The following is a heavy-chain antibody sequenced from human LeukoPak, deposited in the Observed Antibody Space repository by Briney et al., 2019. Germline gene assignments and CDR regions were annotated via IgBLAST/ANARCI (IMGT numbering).Heavy chain of an antibody. CDR1: GYTFTSDG. CDR3: ARVRPPRTTVVTPPDY. D-gene: IGHD4-23*01. CDR2: ISAYNGNT. J-gene: IGHJ4*02. Sequence: ASAKVSSKASGYTFTSDGISWVRQAPGQGLEWMGWISAYNGNTKYAQKLQGRVTMTTDTSTSTAYMELRSLRSDDTAVYYCARVRPPRTTVVTPPDYWGQGTLVTVSS. V-gene: IGHV1-18*01.